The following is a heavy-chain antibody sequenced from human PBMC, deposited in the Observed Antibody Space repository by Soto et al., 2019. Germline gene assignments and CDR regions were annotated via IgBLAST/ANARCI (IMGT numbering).Heavy chain of an antibody. CDR2: IYSSGST. CDR3: ARDHPHSYGIYYFDY. J-gene: IGHJ4*02. CDR1: GGSISNYY. Sequence: PSETLSLTCTVSGGSISNYYWSWIRQPPGKGLEWIGYIYSSGSTNYNPSLKSRVTISADTSKNQVSLKLTSVTAAGTAVYYCARDHPHSYGIYYFDYWGQGTLVTVSS. V-gene: IGHV4-59*01. D-gene: IGHD5-18*01.